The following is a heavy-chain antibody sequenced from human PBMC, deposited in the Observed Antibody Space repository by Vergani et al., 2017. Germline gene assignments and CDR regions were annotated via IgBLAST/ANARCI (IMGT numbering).Heavy chain of an antibody. V-gene: IGHV3-7*01. D-gene: IGHD1-26*01. Sequence: EVQLVESGGGLVQPGGSLRLSCAASGFTFSSYWMSWVRQAPGKGLEWVANIKQDGSEKYYVDSVKGRFTISRDNAKNSLYLQMNSLRAEDTAVYYCAALLLLDAFDIWGQGTMVTVSS. CDR2: IKQDGSEK. CDR1: GFTFSSYW. J-gene: IGHJ3*02. CDR3: AALLLLDAFDI.